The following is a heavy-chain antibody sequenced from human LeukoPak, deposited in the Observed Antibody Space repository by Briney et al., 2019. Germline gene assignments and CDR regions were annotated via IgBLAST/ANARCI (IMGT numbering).Heavy chain of an antibody. V-gene: IGHV3-30-3*01. Sequence: GRSLRLSCAASGFTFSSYAMHWVRQAPGKGLEWVAVISYDGSNKYYADSVKGRFTISRDNSKNTLYLQMNSLRAEDTAVYYCARSTREPYDIFYYYYGMDVWGQGTMVTVSS. D-gene: IGHD3-9*01. J-gene: IGHJ6*02. CDR2: ISYDGSNK. CDR1: GFTFSSYA. CDR3: ARSTREPYDIFYYYYGMDV.